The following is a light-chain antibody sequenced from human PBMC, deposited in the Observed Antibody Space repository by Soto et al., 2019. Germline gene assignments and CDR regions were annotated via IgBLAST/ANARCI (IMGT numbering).Light chain of an antibody. CDR1: QDISHY. V-gene: IGKV1-27*01. CDR2: AAS. J-gene: IGKJ2*02. Sequence: DIQMTQSPSSLSASVGDRVTITCRASQDISHYLAWYQQKPGKVPKLLIYAASTLQSGVPSRFSGSGSGTDFTLTISSLQPEDVATYYCQKYNNDPCTFGQGTKLEIK. CDR3: QKYNNDPCT.